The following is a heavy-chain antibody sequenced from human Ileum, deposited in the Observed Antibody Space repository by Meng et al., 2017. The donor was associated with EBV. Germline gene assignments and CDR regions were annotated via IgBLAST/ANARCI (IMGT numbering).Heavy chain of an antibody. D-gene: IGHD1-26*01. CDR2: INPGSGNT. Sequence: QGKLVRSVAEVKMPGSSIKLSCKASGYTFTGYAIHWVRQAPGQRLEWMGWINPGSGNTKYSQKFQGRVTITRDTSATTVYMDLSSLRSEDTAVFYCARDGGFSVGATKYDYWGQGALVTVSS. CDR1: GYTFTGYA. J-gene: IGHJ4*02. CDR3: ARDGGFSVGATKYDY. V-gene: IGHV1-3*01.